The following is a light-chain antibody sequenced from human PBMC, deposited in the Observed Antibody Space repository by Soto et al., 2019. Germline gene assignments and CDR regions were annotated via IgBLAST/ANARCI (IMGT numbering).Light chain of an antibody. CDR2: DAS. V-gene: IGKV3D-20*02. Sequence: EIVLTQSPGTLSLSPGERATLSCRASQSVSSSYLAWYQQKPGQAPRLLIYDASNRATGIPARFSGSGSGTDFTLTISSLEPEDFAVYYCQQRSNWPPITFGQGTRWRL. CDR1: QSVSSSY. J-gene: IGKJ5*01. CDR3: QQRSNWPPIT.